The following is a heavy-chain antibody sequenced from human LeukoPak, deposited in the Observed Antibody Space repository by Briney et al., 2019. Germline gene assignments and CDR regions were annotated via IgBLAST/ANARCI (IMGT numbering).Heavy chain of an antibody. Sequence: SCKASGGTFSSYAMSWVRQAPGKGLEWVSAISGSGGSTFYADSVKDRFTISRDNSKSTVYMQMNGLRAEDTAVYYCVKRLVGTNDWGQGTMVIVSS. CDR3: VKRLVGTND. CDR1: GGTFSSYA. J-gene: IGHJ3*01. D-gene: IGHD1-26*01. V-gene: IGHV3-23*01. CDR2: ISGSGGST.